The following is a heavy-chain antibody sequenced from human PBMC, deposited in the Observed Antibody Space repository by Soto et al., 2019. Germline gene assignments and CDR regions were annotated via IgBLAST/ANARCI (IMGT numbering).Heavy chain of an antibody. CDR2: ISGSGGST. CDR1: GFTFSSYA. V-gene: IGHV3-23*01. J-gene: IGHJ3*02. Sequence: PGGSLRLSCAASGFTFSSYAMSWVRQAPGKGLEWVSDISGSGGSTYYADSVKGRFTISRDNAKNSLYLQMNSLRAEDTAVYYCASSGSSWSRAFDIWGQGTMVTVSS. D-gene: IGHD6-13*01. CDR3: ASSGSSWSRAFDI.